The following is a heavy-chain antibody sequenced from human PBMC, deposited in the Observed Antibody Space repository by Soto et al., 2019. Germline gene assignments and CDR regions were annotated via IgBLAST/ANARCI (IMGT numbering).Heavy chain of an antibody. D-gene: IGHD2-8*01. J-gene: IGHJ6*02. V-gene: IGHV1-69*13. CDR1: GGTFSSYA. Sequence: ASVKVSCKASGGTFSSYAISWVRQAPGQGLEWMGGIIPIFGTANYAQKFQGRVTITADESTSTAYMELSSLRSEDTAVYYCARDCTNGVCPPRGYYYYGMDVWGQGTTVTVSS. CDR3: ARDCTNGVCPPRGYYYYGMDV. CDR2: IIPIFGTA.